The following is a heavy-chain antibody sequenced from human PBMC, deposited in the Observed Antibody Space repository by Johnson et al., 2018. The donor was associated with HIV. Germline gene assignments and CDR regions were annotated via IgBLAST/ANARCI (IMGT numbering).Heavy chain of an antibody. CDR1: GFTFDDYA. J-gene: IGHJ3*02. Sequence: QVQLVESGGGLVQPGRSLRLSCAASGFTFDDYAMHWVRQAPGKGLEWVAVIWYDGSTKYYADSMKGRFTISRDNSKNTLYLQMNSLIPEDTAVYYCARVGQKLVPVPRGAFDIWGQGTMVTVSS. D-gene: IGHD6-6*01. V-gene: IGHV3-33*08. CDR2: IWYDGSTK. CDR3: ARVGQKLVPVPRGAFDI.